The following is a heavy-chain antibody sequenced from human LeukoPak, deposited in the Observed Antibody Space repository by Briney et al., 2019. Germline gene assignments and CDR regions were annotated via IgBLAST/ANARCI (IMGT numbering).Heavy chain of an antibody. Sequence: SETLSLTCTVSGGSISSYYWSWIRQPPGKGLEWIGYIYYSGSTNYNPSLKSRVTISVDTSKNQFSLKLSSVTAADTAVYYCARSRKGYRTYYYYYYYMDVWGKGTTVTVSS. D-gene: IGHD1-14*01. V-gene: IGHV4-59*01. J-gene: IGHJ6*03. CDR1: GGSISSYY. CDR3: ARSRKGYRTYYYYYYYMDV. CDR2: IYYSGST.